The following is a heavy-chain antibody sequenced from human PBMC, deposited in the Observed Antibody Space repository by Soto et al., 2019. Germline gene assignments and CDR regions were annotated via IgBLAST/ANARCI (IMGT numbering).Heavy chain of an antibody. Sequence: GGSLRLSCAASGFTFSSYGMHWVRQAPGKGLEWVAVISYDGSNKYYADSVKGRFTISRDNSKNTLYLQMNSLRAEDTAVYYCAKGPRYGDYRRWGQGTLVTVSS. J-gene: IGHJ4*02. CDR3: AKGPRYGDYRR. CDR1: GFTFSSYG. V-gene: IGHV3-30*18. D-gene: IGHD4-17*01. CDR2: ISYDGSNK.